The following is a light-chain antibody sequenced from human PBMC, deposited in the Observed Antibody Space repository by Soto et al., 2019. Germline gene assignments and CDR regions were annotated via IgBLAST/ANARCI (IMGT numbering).Light chain of an antibody. V-gene: IGLV2-8*01. CDR2: EVS. CDR1: SSDVGGYNY. CDR3: SSYAGSNNPVI. J-gene: IGLJ2*01. Sequence: QSALTQPPSASGSPGQSVTISCTGTSSDVGGYNYVSWYQQHPVKAPKFLIFEVSRRPSGVPDRFSGSKSGNTASLTVSGLQADDEADYYCSSYAGSNNPVIFGGGTKLTVL.